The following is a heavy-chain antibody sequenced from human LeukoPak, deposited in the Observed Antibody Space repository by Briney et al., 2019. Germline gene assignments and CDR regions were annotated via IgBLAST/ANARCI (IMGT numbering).Heavy chain of an antibody. CDR1: GFTFSNYA. J-gene: IGHJ4*02. V-gene: IGHV3-23*01. D-gene: IGHD5-24*01. CDR3: AKSGYNRFDY. CDR2: VSGSGAIA. Sequence: GGSLRLSCAASGFTFSNYAMSWVRQAPGKGLEWVSAVSGSGAIAYYTDSVKGRFTISRDNSKNTLYLQMNSLRAEDTAVYYCAKSGYNRFDYWGQGTLLTVSS.